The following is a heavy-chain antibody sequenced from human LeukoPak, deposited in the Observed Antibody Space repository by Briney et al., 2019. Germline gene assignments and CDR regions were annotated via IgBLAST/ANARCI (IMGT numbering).Heavy chain of an antibody. V-gene: IGHV4-38-2*02. CDR3: ARSRNNWTHG. J-gene: IGHJ4*02. Sequence: SETLSLTCTVYGVSISSDCLWVWIRQPPGKGLEWIGSFHRSGTTYYNPSVKSRVTISIATSKNHFYLKMSSVNAADTALYSGARSRNNWTHGGGQGTLVTVSS. CDR2: FHRSGTT. CDR1: GVSISSDCL. D-gene: IGHD3/OR15-3a*01.